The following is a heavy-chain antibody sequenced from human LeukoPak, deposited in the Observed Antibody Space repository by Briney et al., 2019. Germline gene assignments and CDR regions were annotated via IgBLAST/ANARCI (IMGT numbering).Heavy chain of an antibody. D-gene: IGHD3-3*01. CDR3: ARSRYDVVYFDY. Sequence: PGESLRLSCAASGFTFSSYSMNWVRQAPGKGLEWVSYISSSCSTIYYADSVKGRFTISRDNAKNSLYLQMNSLRAEDTAVYYCARSRYDVVYFDYWGQGTLVTVSS. CDR2: ISSSCSTI. J-gene: IGHJ4*02. V-gene: IGHV3-48*01. CDR1: GFTFSSYS.